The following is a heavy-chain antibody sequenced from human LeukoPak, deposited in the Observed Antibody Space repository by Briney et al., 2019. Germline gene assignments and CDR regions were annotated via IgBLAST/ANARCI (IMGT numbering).Heavy chain of an antibody. Sequence: PSETLSLTCTVSGGSISSYYWSWIRQPPGKGLEWIGYIYYSGSTNYNPSLKSRVTISVDTSKNQFSLKLSSVTAADTAVYYCARGGDIVVVVADDAFDIWGRGTMVTVSS. CDR2: IYYSGST. CDR3: ARGGDIVVVVADDAFDI. V-gene: IGHV4-59*12. D-gene: IGHD2-15*01. CDR1: GGSISSYY. J-gene: IGHJ3*02.